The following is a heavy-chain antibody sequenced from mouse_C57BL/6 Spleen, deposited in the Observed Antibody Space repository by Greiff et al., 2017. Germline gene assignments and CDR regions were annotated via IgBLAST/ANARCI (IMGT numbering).Heavy chain of an antibody. V-gene: IGHV1-69*01. D-gene: IGHD2-5*01. J-gene: IGHJ3*01. CDR2: IDPSDSYT. CDR3: AEGNYSNYLFAY. Sequence: QVQLQQPGAELVMPGASVKLSCKASGYTFTSYWMHWVKQRPGQGLEWIGEIDPSDSYTNYNQKFKGKSTLTVDKSSSTAYMQLSSLTSEDSAVYYCAEGNYSNYLFAYWGQGTLVTVSA. CDR1: GYTFTSYW.